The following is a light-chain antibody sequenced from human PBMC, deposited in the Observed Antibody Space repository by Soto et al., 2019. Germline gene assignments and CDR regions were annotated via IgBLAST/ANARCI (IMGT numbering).Light chain of an antibody. Sequence: QSALTQPASVSGSPGQSITISCTGTSSDVGSYNLVSWYQQHPRKAPKLMIYEGSKRPSGVSNRFSGSKSGNTASLTISGLQAEDEAEYYCCSYAGSRTHAGFGGGTQLTVL. CDR2: EGS. J-gene: IGLJ7*01. CDR3: CSYAGSRTHAG. CDR1: SSDVGSYNL. V-gene: IGLV2-23*01.